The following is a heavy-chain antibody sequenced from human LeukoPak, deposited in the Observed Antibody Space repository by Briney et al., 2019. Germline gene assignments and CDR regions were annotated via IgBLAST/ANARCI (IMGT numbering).Heavy chain of an antibody. V-gene: IGHV1-2*02. Sequence: ASVKVSCKASGYTFTGYYMHWVRQAPGQGLEWMGWINPNSGGTNYAQKFQGRVTMTRDTSISTACMELSRLRSEDKAVYYCARGESGIHHWGQGTLVTVSS. J-gene: IGHJ1*01. CDR1: GYTFTGYY. CDR2: INPNSGGT. CDR3: ARGESGIHH.